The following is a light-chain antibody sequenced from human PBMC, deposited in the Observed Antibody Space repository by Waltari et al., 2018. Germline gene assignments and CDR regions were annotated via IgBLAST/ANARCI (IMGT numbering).Light chain of an antibody. J-gene: IGKJ1*01. CDR2: SAS. CDR1: QNINFY. Sequence: IQMTQSPSSLSASVGDRVTITCRATQNINFYLNWYQQKPAKAPKLLIYSASSLQSGVPSRFSGDGSGTDFTLTISSLQPDDFATYYCQKSYHTPWTFGQGTKVEIK. V-gene: IGKV1-39*01. CDR3: QKSYHTPWT.